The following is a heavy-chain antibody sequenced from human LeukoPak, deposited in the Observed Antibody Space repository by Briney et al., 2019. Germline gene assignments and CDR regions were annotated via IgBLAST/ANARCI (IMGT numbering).Heavy chain of an antibody. CDR2: ISGSGGST. CDR1: GFTFSSYG. J-gene: IGHJ4*02. D-gene: IGHD6-19*01. V-gene: IGHV3-23*01. CDR3: SNGRTSSGTLQHDY. Sequence: GGTLRLSCAASGFTFSSYGMSWVRQAPGKGLEWVSAISGSGGSTYYADSVKGRFTISRDNSKNTLYLQMNSLRAEDTALYYCSNGRTSSGTLQHDYWGQGTLVTVSS.